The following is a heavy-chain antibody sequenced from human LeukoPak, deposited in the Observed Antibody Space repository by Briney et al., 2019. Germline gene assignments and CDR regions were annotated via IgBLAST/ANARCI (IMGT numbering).Heavy chain of an antibody. V-gene: IGHV3-21*01. CDR1: GFTFSSYS. Sequence: GGSLRLSCAASGFTFSSYSMNWVRQAPGKGLEWVSSISSSSSYIYYADSVKGRFTISRDNAKNSLYLQMNSLRAEDTAVYYCARNTMIVVTDAFDIWGQGTMVTASS. CDR3: ARNTMIVVTDAFDI. CDR2: ISSSSSYI. J-gene: IGHJ3*02. D-gene: IGHD3-22*01.